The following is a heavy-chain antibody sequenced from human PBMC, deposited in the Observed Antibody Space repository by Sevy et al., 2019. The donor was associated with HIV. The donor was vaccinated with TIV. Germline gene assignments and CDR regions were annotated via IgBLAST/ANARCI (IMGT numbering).Heavy chain of an antibody. CDR1: GGSIGSYY. CDR2: IYYSGST. CDR3: ARASRVGAYYYMDV. J-gene: IGHJ6*03. Sequence: SETLSLTCTVSGGSIGSYYWSWIRQPPGKGLEWIGYIYYSGSTNYNASLKSRVTISVDTSKNQFSLNLSSETAADTAVYFCARASRVGAYYYMDVWGKGTTVTVSS. D-gene: IGHD2-15*01. V-gene: IGHV4-59*01.